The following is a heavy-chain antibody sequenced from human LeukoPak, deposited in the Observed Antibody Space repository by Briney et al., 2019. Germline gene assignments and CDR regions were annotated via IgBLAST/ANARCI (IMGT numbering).Heavy chain of an antibody. J-gene: IGHJ3*02. Sequence: GRSLRLSCAASGFTFSSYGMHWVRQAPGKGLEWVAAISYDGSNKYYADSVKGRFTISRDNSKNTLYLQMNSLRAEDTAVYYCAKDMCGGDCYHDAFDIWGQGTMVTVSS. D-gene: IGHD2-21*02. CDR1: GFTFSSYG. CDR3: AKDMCGGDCYHDAFDI. CDR2: ISYDGSNK. V-gene: IGHV3-30*18.